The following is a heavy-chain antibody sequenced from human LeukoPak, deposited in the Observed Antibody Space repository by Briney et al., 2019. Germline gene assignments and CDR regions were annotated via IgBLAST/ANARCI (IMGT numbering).Heavy chain of an antibody. J-gene: IGHJ3*02. CDR1: GFTFSGSA. Sequence: GGSLRLSCAASGFTFSGSAMHWVRQAPGKGLEWVAVISYDGSNKYYADSVKGRFTISRDNSKNTLYLQMNSLRAEDTAVYYCARAISAPGTPENAFDIWGQGTMVTVSS. CDR2: ISYDGSNK. CDR3: ARAISAPGTPENAFDI. D-gene: IGHD6-13*01. V-gene: IGHV3-30*04.